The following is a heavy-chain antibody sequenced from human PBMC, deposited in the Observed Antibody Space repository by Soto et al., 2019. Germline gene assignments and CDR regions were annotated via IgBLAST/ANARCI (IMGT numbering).Heavy chain of an antibody. Sequence: SVKVSCKASGGTFSSYAISWVRQAPGQGLEWMGGIIPIFGTANYAQKCQGRVTITADEYTSTAYMELSSLRSEDTAVYYCARGSYSIAAAGTDYYYYGMDVWGQGTTVTVSS. CDR3: ARGSYSIAAAGTDYYYYGMDV. V-gene: IGHV1-69*13. CDR1: GGTFSSYA. CDR2: IIPIFGTA. J-gene: IGHJ6*02. D-gene: IGHD6-13*01.